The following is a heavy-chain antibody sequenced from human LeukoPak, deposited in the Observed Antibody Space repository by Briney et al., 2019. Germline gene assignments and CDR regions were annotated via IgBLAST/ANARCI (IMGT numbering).Heavy chain of an antibody. D-gene: IGHD3-3*01. J-gene: IGHJ4*02. CDR2: IRSKANSYAT. CDR3: TYARITIFGVVDY. V-gene: IGHV3-73*01. CDR1: GFTFSGSA. Sequence: GGSLRLSCAASGFTFSGSAMHWVRQASGKGLEWVGRIRSKANSYATAYAASVKGRFTISRDDSKNTAYLQMSSLKTEDTAVYYCTYARITIFGVVDYWGQGTLVTVSS.